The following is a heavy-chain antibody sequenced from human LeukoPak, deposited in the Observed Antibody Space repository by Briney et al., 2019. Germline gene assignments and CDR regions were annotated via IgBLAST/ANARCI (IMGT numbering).Heavy chain of an antibody. Sequence: GGSLRLSCAASGFTFDTYAMSWVRQAPGKGLEWVSVISGTGGSTDYADSVKGRFTISRDNSKNTLYLQMNSLRAEDTAVYYCAKNLDSSTWYRFDPWGRGTLVTVSS. V-gene: IGHV3-23*01. CDR2: ISGTGGST. CDR1: GFTFDTYA. CDR3: AKNLDSSTWYRFDP. J-gene: IGHJ5*02. D-gene: IGHD6-13*01.